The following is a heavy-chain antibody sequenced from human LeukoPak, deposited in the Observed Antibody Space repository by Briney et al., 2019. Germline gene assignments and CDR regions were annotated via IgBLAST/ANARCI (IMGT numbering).Heavy chain of an antibody. D-gene: IGHD5-24*01. V-gene: IGHV4-59*01. CDR2: IYYSGST. Sequence: SETLSLTCTVSGGSISSYYWSWIRQPPGKGLEWIGYIYYSGSTNYNPSLKSRVTISVDTSKNQFSLKLSSVTAADTAVYYCARGAGSTISNDAFDIWGQGTMVTVSS. CDR1: GGSISSYY. CDR3: ARGAGSTISNDAFDI. J-gene: IGHJ3*02.